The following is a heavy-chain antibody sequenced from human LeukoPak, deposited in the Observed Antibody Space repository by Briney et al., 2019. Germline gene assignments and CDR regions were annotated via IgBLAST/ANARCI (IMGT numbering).Heavy chain of an antibody. CDR2: IYYSGST. D-gene: IGHD2-8*01. Sequence: SETLSLTCTVSGGSVSSGSYYWSWIRQPPGKGLEWIGYIYYSGSTNYNPSLKSRVTISVDTSKNQFSLKLSSVTAADTAVYYCARYAGIHCTNGVCYTYDAFDIWGQGTMVTVSS. J-gene: IGHJ3*02. V-gene: IGHV4-61*01. CDR3: ARYAGIHCTNGVCYTYDAFDI. CDR1: GGSVSSGSYY.